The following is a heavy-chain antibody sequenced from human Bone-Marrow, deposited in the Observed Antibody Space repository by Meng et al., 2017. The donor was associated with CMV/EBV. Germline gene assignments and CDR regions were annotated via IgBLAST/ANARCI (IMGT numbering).Heavy chain of an antibody. Sequence: ASVKVSCKASGYTFTGYYMHWVRQAPGQGLEWMGWINPDSGGTNYAQNFQGRVTMTRDTSISTAYRELSRLRSDDTAVFYCAGDYCDTTTCYIWGQGTVVTVSS. V-gene: IGHV1-2*02. CDR2: INPDSGGT. CDR1: GYTFTGYY. CDR3: AGDYCDTTTCYI. J-gene: IGHJ4*02. D-gene: IGHD2-2*02.